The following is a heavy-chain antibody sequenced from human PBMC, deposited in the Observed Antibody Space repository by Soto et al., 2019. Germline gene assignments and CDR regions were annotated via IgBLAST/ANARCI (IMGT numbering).Heavy chain of an antibody. V-gene: IGHV1-18*01. CDR3: ARFIYDILTGYYHGYYYYGMDV. CDR1: GYTFTSYG. CDR2: IRAYNGNT. Sequence: ASVKVSCKASGYTFTSYGISWVRQAPGQGLEWMGWIRAYNGNTNYAQKFQGRVTMTTDTSTSTAYMVLRSLRSDDTAVYYCARFIYDILTGYYHGYYYYGMDVWGQGTTVTVSS. J-gene: IGHJ6*02. D-gene: IGHD3-9*01.